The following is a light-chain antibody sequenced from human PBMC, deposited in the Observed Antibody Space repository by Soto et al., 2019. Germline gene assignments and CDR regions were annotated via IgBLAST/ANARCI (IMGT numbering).Light chain of an antibody. CDR1: QTVSAN. CDR3: QQRNSYPIT. J-gene: IGKJ5*01. Sequence: MTPAPVSLSVAPGERATLSCMANQTVSANLAWYQQKPGQTPRLLIYGASTRATGIPARFGGSGSETEFTLTISSLQSEDFATYYCQQRNSYPITFGQGTRLEIK. V-gene: IGKV3-15*01. CDR2: GAS.